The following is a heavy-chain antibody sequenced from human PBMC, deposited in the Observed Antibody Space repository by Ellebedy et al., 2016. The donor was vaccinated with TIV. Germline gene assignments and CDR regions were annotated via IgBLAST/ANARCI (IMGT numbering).Heavy chain of an antibody. V-gene: IGHV3-23*01. D-gene: IGHD3-22*01. CDR1: GFTFSSHA. CDR3: VKPDSSGYYYGRLDY. Sequence: GESLKISCAASGFTFSSHAMSWVRQAPGKGLEWVSGISADSANTHYADSVKGRFTISRDNSKNTQYLQMNSLRAEDTAVYYCVKPDSSGYYYGRLDYWGQGTLVTVSS. CDR2: ISADSANT. J-gene: IGHJ4*02.